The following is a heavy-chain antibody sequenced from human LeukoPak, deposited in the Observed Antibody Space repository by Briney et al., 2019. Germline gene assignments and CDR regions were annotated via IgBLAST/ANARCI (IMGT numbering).Heavy chain of an antibody. D-gene: IGHD6-6*01. CDR1: GYTFTGYY. CDR3: AREWRVIHNKDTQALSSIAARPGY. Sequence: ASVKVSCKASGYTFTGYYMHWVRQAPGQGLEWMGWINPNSGGTNYAQKFQGRVTMTRDTSISTAYMELSRLRSDDTAVYYCAREWRVIHNKDTQALSSIAARPGYWGQGTLVTVSS. CDR2: INPNSGGT. V-gene: IGHV1-2*02. J-gene: IGHJ4*02.